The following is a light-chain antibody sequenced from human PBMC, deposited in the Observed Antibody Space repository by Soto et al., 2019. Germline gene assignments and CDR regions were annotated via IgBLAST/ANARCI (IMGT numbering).Light chain of an antibody. V-gene: IGKV1-5*03. CDR1: QSISNL. CDR3: HQYYSYPWM. J-gene: IGKJ1*01. Sequence: DIQMTQSPSPLSASVGDIVTIACRASQSISNLLAWYQQKPGKAPYLLIYKASSLQSGVPSRFSGSASGTEFSLTISSLQPDDVASYYCHQYYSYPWMFGQGTKVEIK. CDR2: KAS.